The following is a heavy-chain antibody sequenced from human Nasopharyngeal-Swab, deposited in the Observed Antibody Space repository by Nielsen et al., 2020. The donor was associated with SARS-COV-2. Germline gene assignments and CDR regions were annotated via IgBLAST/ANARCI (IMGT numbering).Heavy chain of an antibody. CDR2: ISSSGSHK. D-gene: IGHD3-10*01. V-gene: IGHV3-21*01. J-gene: IGHJ4*02. Sequence: WIRQPPGKGLEWVSFISSSGSHKYYADSMKGRFTISRDNAKSSLYLQLSSLRAEDTAVYYCARVEEYYYDSGSLSDNWGQGTLVTVSS. CDR3: ARVEEYYYDSGSLSDN.